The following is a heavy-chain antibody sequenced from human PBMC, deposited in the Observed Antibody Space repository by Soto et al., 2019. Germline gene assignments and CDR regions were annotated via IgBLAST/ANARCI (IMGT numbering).Heavy chain of an antibody. V-gene: IGHV1-69*13. D-gene: IGHD6-6*01. Sequence: GASVKVSCKASGGTFSSYAISWVRQAPGQGLEWMGGIIPIFGTANYAQKFQGRVTITADESTSTAYMELSSLRSEDTAVYYCAKEGEYSSSYLMGPSYWGQGALVTVSS. J-gene: IGHJ4*02. CDR2: IIPIFGTA. CDR1: GGTFSSYA. CDR3: AKEGEYSSSYLMGPSY.